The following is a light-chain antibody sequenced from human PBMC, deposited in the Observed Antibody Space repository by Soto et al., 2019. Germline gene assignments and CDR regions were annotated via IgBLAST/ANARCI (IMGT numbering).Light chain of an antibody. V-gene: IGKV3D-15*01. CDR2: GAS. CDR1: ATITGTY. J-gene: IGKJ1*01. Sequence: EVVLTQFPGTLSLSPGERATLSCRASATITGTYLACYQQKPGQAPRLLIPGASTRATGIQDRFSGRGCGTAFNITISSLQSDDFAVSYCQQYTDWSHTFGQGTKVDI. CDR3: QQYTDWSHT.